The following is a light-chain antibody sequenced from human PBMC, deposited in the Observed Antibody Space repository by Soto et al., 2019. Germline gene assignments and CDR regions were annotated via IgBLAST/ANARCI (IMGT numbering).Light chain of an antibody. CDR2: GAS. Sequence: EIVLTQSPGTLSLSPGDRATLSCRASQSVSSSYLAWYQQKPGQAPGLLIYGASSRATGIPDRFSGSGSGTDFTLTISRLEPEDVAVYYCQQYGRSPWTFGQGTKVDIK. CDR3: QQYGRSPWT. CDR1: QSVSSSY. V-gene: IGKV3-20*01. J-gene: IGKJ1*01.